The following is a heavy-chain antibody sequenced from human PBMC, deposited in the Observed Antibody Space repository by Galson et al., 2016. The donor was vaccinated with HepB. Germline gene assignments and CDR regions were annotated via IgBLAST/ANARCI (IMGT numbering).Heavy chain of an antibody. CDR2: IKDDGSEK. V-gene: IGHV3-7*01. CDR3: TRDFGYSNYD. D-gene: IGHD6-13*01. J-gene: IGHJ4*02. CDR1: GFTFSNYW. Sequence: SLRLSCAASGFTFSNYWMSWVRQGPGKGLEWVGNIKDDGSEKNYVESVKGRFTISRDNAQNSLYLQMQSLRVEDTAVYYCTRDFGYSNYDWGQGTLVTVSS.